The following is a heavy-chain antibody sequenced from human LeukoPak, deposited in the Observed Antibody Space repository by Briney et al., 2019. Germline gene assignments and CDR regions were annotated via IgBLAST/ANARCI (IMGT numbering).Heavy chain of an antibody. Sequence: GASVKVSCKGSESTLTELSMHWVRQAPGKGLEWLGGFDPEDGEIIYAQKFHGRGSMSDDTSTDTAYMELGSLRSDATAVYYCAAARGDYSGSYWTAFDIWGQGTMVTVSS. CDR3: AAARGDYSGSYWTAFDI. D-gene: IGHD1-26*01. J-gene: IGHJ3*02. CDR2: FDPEDGEI. V-gene: IGHV1-24*01. CDR1: ESTLTELS.